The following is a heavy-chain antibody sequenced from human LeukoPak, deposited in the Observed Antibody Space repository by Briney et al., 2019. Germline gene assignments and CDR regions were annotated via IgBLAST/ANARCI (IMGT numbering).Heavy chain of an antibody. J-gene: IGHJ4*02. CDR1: GFTFSSYE. CDR2: ISSSGSSI. D-gene: IGHD2-2*01. Sequence: GGSLRLSCAASGFTFSSYEMNWVRQAPGKGLEWVSYISSSGSSIYYADSVKGRFAISRDNAKNSLYLQMNSLRAEDTAVYYCARKYYSSTSCLFDCWGQGTLVTVSS. V-gene: IGHV3-48*03. CDR3: ARKYYSSTSCLFDC.